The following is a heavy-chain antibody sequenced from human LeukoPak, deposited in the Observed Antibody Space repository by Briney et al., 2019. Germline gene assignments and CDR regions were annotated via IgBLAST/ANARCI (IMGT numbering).Heavy chain of an antibody. CDR2: IKQDGNEK. D-gene: IGHD2-2*01. V-gene: IGHV3-7*01. CDR3: ARALVVPAVEGAWFDP. J-gene: IGHJ5*02. CDR1: GFTFSSYW. Sequence: GGSLRLSCAASGFTFSSYWMSWVRQAPGKGLEWVANIKQDGNEKYYVDSVKGRFTISRDNAKNSLYLQMNSLRAEDTAVYYCARALVVPAVEGAWFDPWGQGTLVTVSS.